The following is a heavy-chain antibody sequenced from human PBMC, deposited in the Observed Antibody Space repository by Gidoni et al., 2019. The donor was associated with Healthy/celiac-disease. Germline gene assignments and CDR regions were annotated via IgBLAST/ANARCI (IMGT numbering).Heavy chain of an antibody. J-gene: IGHJ4*02. V-gene: IGHV4-34*01. D-gene: IGHD2-2*01. Sequence: QVQLQQWGAGLLKPSETLSLTCAVYGGSFRGYYWSWIRQPPGKGLEWIGEINHSGSTNYNPSLKSRVTISVDTSKKQFSLKLSSVTAADTAVYYCARENPVVPAAISHIYTAAAVDYWGQGTLVTVSS. CDR2: INHSGST. CDR1: GGSFRGYY. CDR3: ARENPVVPAAISHIYTAAAVDY.